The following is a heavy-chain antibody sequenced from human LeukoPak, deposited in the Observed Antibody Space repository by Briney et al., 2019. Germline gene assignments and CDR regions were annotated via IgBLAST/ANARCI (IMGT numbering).Heavy chain of an antibody. D-gene: IGHD2-2*01. J-gene: IGHJ4*02. Sequence: PSETLSLTCAVYGGSFSGYYWSWIRQPPGKGLEWIGEINHSGSTNYNPSLKSRVAISVDTSKNQFSLKLIPVTAADTAVYYCARGPPLVVVPAAMRESDYWGQGTLVTVSS. CDR1: GGSFSGYY. CDR2: INHSGST. CDR3: ARGPPLVVVPAAMRESDY. V-gene: IGHV4-34*01.